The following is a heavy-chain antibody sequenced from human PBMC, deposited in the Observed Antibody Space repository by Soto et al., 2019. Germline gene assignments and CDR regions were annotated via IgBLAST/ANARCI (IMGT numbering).Heavy chain of an antibody. Sequence: QVQLVESGGGVVQPGRSLRLSCAASGFTFSYYGMHWVRQAPGKGLEWVAVISYDGSDKYYADSVKGRFTISRDNSKNTLDLQMSSLRDDDTAVYYCAKGLGELSPESYDHWGQGTLITVSS. V-gene: IGHV3-30*18. D-gene: IGHD3-16*02. CDR1: GFTFSYYG. CDR2: ISYDGSDK. J-gene: IGHJ4*02. CDR3: AKGLGELSPESYDH.